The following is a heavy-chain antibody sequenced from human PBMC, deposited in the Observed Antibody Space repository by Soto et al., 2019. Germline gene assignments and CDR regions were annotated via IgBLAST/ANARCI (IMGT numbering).Heavy chain of an antibody. CDR1: GGSISSYY. CDR3: ATAGGGNTYGVFYY. D-gene: IGHD5-18*01. CDR2: IYYSGST. Sequence: PSETLSLTCTVSGGSISSYYWSWIRQPPGKGLEWIGYIYYSGSTNYNPSLKSRVTISVDTSKNQFSLKLSSVTAADTAVYYCATAGGGNTYGVFYYWGQGTLVTSPQ. J-gene: IGHJ4*01. V-gene: IGHV4-59*01.